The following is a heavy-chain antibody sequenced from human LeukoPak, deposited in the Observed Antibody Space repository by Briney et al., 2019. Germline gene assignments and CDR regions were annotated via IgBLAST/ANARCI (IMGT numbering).Heavy chain of an antibody. D-gene: IGHD3-22*01. CDR2: ISGSGGST. J-gene: IGHJ4*02. V-gene: IGHV3-23*01. CDR3: AKDTGDYYDSSGYYLDY. Sequence: GGSLRLSCAASGFTFSSYTMNWVRQAPGKGLEWVSAISGSGGSTYYADSVKGRFTISRDNSKNTLYLQMNSLRAEDTAVYYCAKDTGDYYDSSGYYLDYWGQGTLVTVSS. CDR1: GFTFSSYT.